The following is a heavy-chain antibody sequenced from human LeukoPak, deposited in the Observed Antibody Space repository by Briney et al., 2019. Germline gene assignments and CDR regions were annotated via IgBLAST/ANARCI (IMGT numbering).Heavy chain of an antibody. CDR2: IYYSGST. J-gene: IGHJ4*02. V-gene: IGHV4-59*01. CDR3: ARYGLIRGFEY. CDR1: GGSISSYY. D-gene: IGHD3-16*01. Sequence: TSQTLSLTCTVSGGSISSYYWSWIRQPPGKELEWIRYIYYSGSTNYSPSLKSRVTISVGTSKNQFSLKLSSVTAADTAVYYCARYGLIRGFEYWGQGTLVTVSS.